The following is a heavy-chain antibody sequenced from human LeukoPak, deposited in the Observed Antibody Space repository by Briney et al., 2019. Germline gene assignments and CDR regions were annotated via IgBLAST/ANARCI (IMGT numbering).Heavy chain of an antibody. J-gene: IGHJ4*02. CDR3: ARQKILDDNYDSSGYYVDQ. D-gene: IGHD3-22*01. CDR1: NGSIITSSYY. CDR2: IYYRGRT. V-gene: IGHV4-39*01. Sequence: PSETLSLTCTVSNGSIITSSYYWACIRQPPGKGLEWIGSIYYRGRTYYNPSLKIRVTISADTSKNQFSLNLSSVTASDTAVYYCARQKILDDNYDSSGYYVDQWGQGSLVTVSS.